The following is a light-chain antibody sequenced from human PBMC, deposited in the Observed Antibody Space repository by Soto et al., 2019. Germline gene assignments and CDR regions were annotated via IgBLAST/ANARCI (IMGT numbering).Light chain of an antibody. CDR2: EVS. CDR3: SSYAGSNTDYV. J-gene: IGLJ1*01. CDR1: SSDVGGYKY. V-gene: IGLV2-8*01. Sequence: QLVLTQPPSASGSPGQSVTISCTGTSSDVGGYKYVSWYQQHPGKVPKLMIYEVSKRPSGVPDRFSGSKSGNTASLTVSGLQAEDEADYYCSSYAGSNTDYVFGTGTKLTVL.